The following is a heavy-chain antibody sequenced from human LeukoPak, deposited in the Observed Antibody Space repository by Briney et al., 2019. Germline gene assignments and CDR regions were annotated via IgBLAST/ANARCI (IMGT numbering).Heavy chain of an antibody. D-gene: IGHD6-19*01. CDR1: GGSFSGYY. J-gene: IGHJ4*02. V-gene: IGHV4-34*01. CDR2: INHSGST. Sequence: PSETLSLTCAVYGGSFSGYYWSWIRQPPGKGLEWIGEINHSGSTNYNPSLKSRVTISVDTSKNQFSLKLSSVTAADTAVYYCARGLGPQWLVPPYFDYWGQGTLVTVSS. CDR3: ARGLGPQWLVPPYFDY.